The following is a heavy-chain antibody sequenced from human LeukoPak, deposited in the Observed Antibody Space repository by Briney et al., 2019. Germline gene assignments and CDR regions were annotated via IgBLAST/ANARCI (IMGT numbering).Heavy chain of an antibody. V-gene: IGHV4-59*08. CDR2: IYYSGST. CDR1: GGSISSYY. J-gene: IGHJ5*02. CDR3: ARFPGYCTGGSCYSLAGGDWFDP. D-gene: IGHD2-15*01. Sequence: SETLSLTCTVSGGSISSYYWSWIRQPPGKGLEWIGYIYYSGSTNYNPSLKSRVTISVDTSKNQFSLKLSSVTAADTAVYYCARFPGYCTGGSCYSLAGGDWFDPWGQGTLVTVSS.